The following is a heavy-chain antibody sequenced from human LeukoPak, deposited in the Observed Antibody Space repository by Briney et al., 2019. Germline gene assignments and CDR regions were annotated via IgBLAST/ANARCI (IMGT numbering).Heavy chain of an antibody. Sequence: GRSLRLSCAASGFTFSSYAMSWVRQAPGKGLEWVSAISGSGGSTYYADSVKGRFTISRDNSKNTLYLQMNSLRAEDTAVYYCAKDYSSSSSPFDYWGQGTLVTVSS. V-gene: IGHV3-23*01. CDR2: ISGSGGST. J-gene: IGHJ4*02. D-gene: IGHD6-6*01. CDR1: GFTFSSYA. CDR3: AKDYSSSSSPFDY.